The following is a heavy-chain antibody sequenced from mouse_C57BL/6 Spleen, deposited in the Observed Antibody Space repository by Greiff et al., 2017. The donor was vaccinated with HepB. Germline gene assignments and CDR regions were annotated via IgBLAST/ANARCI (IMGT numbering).Heavy chain of an antibody. Sequence: VMLVESGAELAKPGASVKLSCKASGYTFTSYWMHWVKQRPGQGLEWIGYINPSSGYTKYNQKFKDKATLTADKSSSTAYMPLSSLTYEDSAVYYCARGDYGSRVDYWGQGTTLTVAS. J-gene: IGHJ2*01. V-gene: IGHV1-7*01. CDR3: ARGDYGSRVDY. CDR2: INPSSGYT. CDR1: GYTFTSYW. D-gene: IGHD1-1*01.